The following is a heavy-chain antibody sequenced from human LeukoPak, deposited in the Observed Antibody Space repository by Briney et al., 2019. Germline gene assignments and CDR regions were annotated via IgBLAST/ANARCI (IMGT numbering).Heavy chain of an antibody. J-gene: IGHJ6*02. CDR2: ISSSSSYI. CDR3: ARAYSSSWDYYYYGMDV. Sequence: PGGSLRLSCAASGFTFSSYSMNWVRQAPGKGLEWVSSISSSSSYIYYADSVKGRFTTSRDNAKNSLYLQMSSLRAEDTAVYYCARAYSSSWDYYYYGMDVWGQRSTVTVSS. V-gene: IGHV3-21*01. CDR1: GFTFSSYS. D-gene: IGHD6-13*01.